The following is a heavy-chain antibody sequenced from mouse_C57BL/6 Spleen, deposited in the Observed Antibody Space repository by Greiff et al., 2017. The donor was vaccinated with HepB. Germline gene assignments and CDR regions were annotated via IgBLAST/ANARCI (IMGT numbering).Heavy chain of an antibody. J-gene: IGHJ1*03. CDR3: ARNGNYVDWYFDV. Sequence: EVTLVESGGGLVKPGGSLKLSCAASGFTFSDYGMHWVRQAPEKGLEWVAYISSGSSTIYYADTVKGRFTISRDNAKNTLFLQMTSLRSEDTAMYYCARNGNYVDWYFDVWGTGTTVTVSS. CDR1: GFTFSDYG. D-gene: IGHD2-1*01. V-gene: IGHV5-17*01. CDR2: ISSGSSTI.